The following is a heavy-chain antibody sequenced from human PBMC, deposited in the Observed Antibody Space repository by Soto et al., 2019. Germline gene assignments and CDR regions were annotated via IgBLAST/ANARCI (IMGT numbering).Heavy chain of an antibody. J-gene: IGHJ4*02. D-gene: IGHD1-26*01. Sequence: ASVKVSCKASGYTFTSYAMHWVRQAPGQRLEWMGWINAGNGNTKYSQKFQGRVTITRDTSASTAYMELSSLRSEDTAVYYCARSRIVGATSVYDYWGQGTLVTVSS. V-gene: IGHV1-3*01. CDR2: INAGNGNT. CDR3: ARSRIVGATSVYDY. CDR1: GYTFTSYA.